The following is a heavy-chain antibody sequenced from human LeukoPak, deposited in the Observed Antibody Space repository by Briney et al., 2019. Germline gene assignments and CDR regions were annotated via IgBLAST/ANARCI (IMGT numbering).Heavy chain of an antibody. CDR3: ARDGNYGRDDAFDI. CDR1: GFTFSSYE. Sequence: PGGSLRLSCAASGFTFSSYEMNWVRQAPGKGLEWVSYISSSSSTIYYADSVKGRFTISRDNAKNSLYLQMNSLRAEDTAVYYCARDGNYGRDDAFDIWGQGTMVTVSS. D-gene: IGHD1-7*01. CDR2: ISSSSSTI. J-gene: IGHJ3*02. V-gene: IGHV3-48*01.